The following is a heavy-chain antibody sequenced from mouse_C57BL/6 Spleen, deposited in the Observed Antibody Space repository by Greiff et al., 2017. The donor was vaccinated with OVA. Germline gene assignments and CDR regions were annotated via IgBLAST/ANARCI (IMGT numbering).Heavy chain of an antibody. CDR1: GYAFSSYW. CDR3: ARSLGRWFAY. D-gene: IGHD4-1*01. CDR2: IYPGDGDT. Sequence: VKLMESGAELVKPGASVKISCKASGYAFSSYWMNWVKQRPGKGLEWIGQIYPGDGDTNYNGKFKGKATLTADKSSSTAYMQLSSLTSEDSAVYFCARSLGRWFAYWGQGTLVTVSA. V-gene: IGHV1-80*01. J-gene: IGHJ3*01.